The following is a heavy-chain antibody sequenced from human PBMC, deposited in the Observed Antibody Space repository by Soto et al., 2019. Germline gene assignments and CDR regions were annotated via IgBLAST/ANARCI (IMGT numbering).Heavy chain of an antibody. CDR1: GFTFSSYA. Sequence: PGGSLRLSCAASGFTFSSYAMSWVRQAPGKGLEWVSAISGSGGSTYYADSVKGRFTISRDNSKNTLYLQMNSLRAEDTAVYYCARNGQQQLVWVPEYYYYGMDVWGQGTTVTVSS. CDR3: ARNGQQQLVWVPEYYYYGMDV. D-gene: IGHD6-13*01. CDR2: ISGSGGST. J-gene: IGHJ6*02. V-gene: IGHV3-23*01.